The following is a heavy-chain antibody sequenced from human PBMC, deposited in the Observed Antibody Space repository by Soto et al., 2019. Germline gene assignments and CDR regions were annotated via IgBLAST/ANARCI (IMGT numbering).Heavy chain of an antibody. D-gene: IGHD3-9*01. CDR2: INPSGGST. Sequence: QVQLVQSGSEVKKPGASVKVSCKASGYTFTNYYIHWVRQAPGQGLEWMGIINPSGGSTTYAQKFEGRVTLTRDTSATTVYMDLSSLRSEDTAMYYGCRGGNDILTGFPHYYMDVWGKGTTVTVSS. CDR3: CRGGNDILTGFPHYYMDV. V-gene: IGHV1-46*03. CDR1: GYTFTNYY. J-gene: IGHJ6*03.